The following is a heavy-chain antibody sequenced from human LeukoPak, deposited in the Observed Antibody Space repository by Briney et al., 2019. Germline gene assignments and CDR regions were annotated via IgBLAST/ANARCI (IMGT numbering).Heavy chain of an antibody. CDR2: INHSGST. CDR3: ARRLSVLRFLEWTKVNWFDP. V-gene: IGHV4-34*01. D-gene: IGHD3-3*01. Sequence: SETLSLTCAVYGGSFSGYYWSWIRQPPGKGLEWIGEINHSGSTNYNPSLKSRVTISVDTSKNQFSLKLSSVTAADTAVYYCARRLSVLRFLEWTKVNWFDPWGQGTLVTVSS. CDR1: GGSFSGYY. J-gene: IGHJ5*02.